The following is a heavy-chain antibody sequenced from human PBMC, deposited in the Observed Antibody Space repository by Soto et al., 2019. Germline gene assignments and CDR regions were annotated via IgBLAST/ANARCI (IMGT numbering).Heavy chain of an antibody. Sequence: QVQLVESGGGVVQPGRSLRLSCAASGFTFSSYAMHWVRQAPGKGLEWVAVISYDGSNKYYADSVKGRFTISRDNSKNTLYLQMNSLRAEDTAVYYCARVDSGSYSYYYCGMDVWGQGTTVTVSS. CDR3: ARVDSGSYSYYYCGMDV. J-gene: IGHJ6*02. CDR1: GFTFSSYA. CDR2: ISYDGSNK. D-gene: IGHD1-26*01. V-gene: IGHV3-30-3*01.